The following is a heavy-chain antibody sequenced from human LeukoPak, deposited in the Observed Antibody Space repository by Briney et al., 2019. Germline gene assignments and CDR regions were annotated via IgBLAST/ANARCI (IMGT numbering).Heavy chain of an antibody. Sequence: RSLRLSCAASGFTLSNYAMHWGRQAPGKGREWGAVISYDGIDKYYADSVKHRFTISRDNSKNTLYLQMNSLRVEDTAVYYCARDRIAVDGEYAYFDYWGQGTLVSVSS. CDR3: ARDRIAVDGEYAYFDY. CDR1: GFTLSNYA. D-gene: IGHD6-19*01. V-gene: IGHV3-30*04. CDR2: ISYDGIDK. J-gene: IGHJ4*02.